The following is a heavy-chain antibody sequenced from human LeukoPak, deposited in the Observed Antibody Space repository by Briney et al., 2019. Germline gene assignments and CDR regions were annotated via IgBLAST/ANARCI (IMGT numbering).Heavy chain of an antibody. CDR1: GGSISSYY. CDR2: IYYSGST. V-gene: IGHV4-59*08. CDR3: ARGLRISGYSSSWYLGVTPSYYFDY. J-gene: IGHJ4*02. Sequence: SETLSLTCTVSGGSISSYYWCWIRQPPATRLEGIGDIYYSGSTNYNPSLPSRHTISVDTSKNQFSLKLSSVTAADTAVYYCARGLRISGYSSSWYLGVTPSYYFDYWGQGTLVTVSS. D-gene: IGHD6-13*01.